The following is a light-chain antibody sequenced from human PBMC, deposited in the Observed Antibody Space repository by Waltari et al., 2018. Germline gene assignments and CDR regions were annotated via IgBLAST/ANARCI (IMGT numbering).Light chain of an antibody. V-gene: IGKV1-39*01. Sequence: EMTQSPSSLSAFVGDTVTITCRASQSISRYLNWYQQKPGKAPKLLIYGISALQSGVPSRFSGSGSGTEFTLTITNLQPDDFATYYCQQTFSTPSYTFGQGTRQDIK. CDR3: QQTFSTPSYT. CDR1: QSISRY. CDR2: GIS. J-gene: IGKJ2*01.